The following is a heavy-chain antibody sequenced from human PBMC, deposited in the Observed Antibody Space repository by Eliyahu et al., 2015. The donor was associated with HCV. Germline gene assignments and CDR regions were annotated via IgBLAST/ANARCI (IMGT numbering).Heavy chain of an antibody. CDR3: ARDGLTAVAADY. D-gene: IGHD6-19*01. V-gene: IGHV3-74*01. J-gene: IGHJ4*02. Sequence: EVQLVESGGGLVQPGGSLRLSCAASGFTFSSYWMHWVRQAPGKGLGWGSRINGDGTTTTYADSVKGRFTISRDSAKNTLYLQMNSLRAEDTAVYYCARDGLTAVAADYWGQGTLVTVSS. CDR2: INGDGTTT. CDR1: GFTFSSYW.